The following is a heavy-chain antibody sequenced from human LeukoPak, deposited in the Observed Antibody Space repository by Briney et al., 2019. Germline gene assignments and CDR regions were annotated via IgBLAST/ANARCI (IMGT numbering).Heavy chain of an antibody. CDR1: GGSISSYY. J-gene: IGHJ4*02. CDR3: ASDYGSGSQPFDY. D-gene: IGHD3-10*01. V-gene: IGHV4-59*01. Sequence: SETLSLTCTVSGGSISSYYWSWIRQPPGKGLEWIGYIYYSGSTNYNPSLKSRVTISVDTSKNQFSLKLSSVTAADTAVYYCASDYGSGSQPFDYWGQGTLVTVSS. CDR2: IYYSGST.